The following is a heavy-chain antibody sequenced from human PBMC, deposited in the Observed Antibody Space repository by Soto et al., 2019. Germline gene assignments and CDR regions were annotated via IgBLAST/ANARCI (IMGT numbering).Heavy chain of an antibody. V-gene: IGHV5-10-1*01. Sequence: GESLKISCKGSGYSFAGYWITWVRQKPGKGLEWMGRIDPSDSQTYYSPSFRGHITISVTKSITTVFLQWSSLRASDTAMYYCARQWIAVAGTQPRDGWFDPWGQGTLVTVSS. J-gene: IGHJ5*02. D-gene: IGHD6-19*01. CDR1: GYSFAGYW. CDR3: ARQWIAVAGTQPRDGWFDP. CDR2: IDPSDSQT.